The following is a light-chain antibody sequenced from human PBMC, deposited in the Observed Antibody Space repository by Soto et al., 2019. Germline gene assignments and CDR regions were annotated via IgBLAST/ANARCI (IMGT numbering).Light chain of an antibody. Sequence: EIVLTQSPGTLSLSPGERATLSCRARQSVSSNYLAWYQQRPGQAPRLLIFDASYRAAGIPDRFSGSGSGTDCILTISRREPEDLAVYYCQHYGSSPPEFTFGPGTKVDSK. CDR3: QHYGSSPPEFT. V-gene: IGKV3-20*01. CDR2: DAS. J-gene: IGKJ3*01. CDR1: QSVSSNY.